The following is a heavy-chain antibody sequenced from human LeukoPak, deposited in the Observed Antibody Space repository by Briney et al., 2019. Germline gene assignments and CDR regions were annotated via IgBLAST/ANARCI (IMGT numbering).Heavy chain of an antibody. CDR1: GFTFSSYA. V-gene: IGHV3-23*01. CDR2: ISGSGGST. J-gene: IGHJ6*02. Sequence: GGSLRLSCAASGFTFSSYAMSWVRQAPGKGLEWVSAISGSGGSTYYADSVKGRFTISRDNSKNTLFLQVNSLRAEDTAVYYCAKVRTYFYHGLDVWGQGTTVTVSS. D-gene: IGHD1-14*01. CDR3: AKVRTYFYHGLDV.